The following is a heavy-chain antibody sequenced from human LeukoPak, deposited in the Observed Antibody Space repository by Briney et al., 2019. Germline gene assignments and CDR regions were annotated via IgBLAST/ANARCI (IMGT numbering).Heavy chain of an antibody. Sequence: GRSLRLSCAASGFTFSSYGMHWVRQAPGKGLEWVAVIWYDGSNKYYADSVKGRFTISRDNSKNTLYLQMNSLRAEDTAVYYCARGSGMAEFGELSTFDYWGQGTLVTVSS. D-gene: IGHD3-10*01. V-gene: IGHV3-33*01. J-gene: IGHJ4*02. CDR2: IWYDGSNK. CDR1: GFTFSSYG. CDR3: ARGSGMAEFGELSTFDY.